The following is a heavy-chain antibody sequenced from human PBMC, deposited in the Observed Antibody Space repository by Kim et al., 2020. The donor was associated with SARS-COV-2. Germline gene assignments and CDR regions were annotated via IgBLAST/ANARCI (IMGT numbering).Heavy chain of an antibody. V-gene: IGHV3-9*01. J-gene: IGHJ6*01. CDR2: ISWNSGSI. CDR1: GFTFDDYA. CDR3: AKGNLLGAYYHYYSGMHV. Sequence: GGSLRLSCAASGFTFDDYAMHWVRQAPGKGLEWVSGISWNSGSIGYADSVKGRFTISGDNAKNSLYLQMNSLRVEDTAFYYCAKGNLLGAYYHYYSGMHV. D-gene: IGHD3-3*02.